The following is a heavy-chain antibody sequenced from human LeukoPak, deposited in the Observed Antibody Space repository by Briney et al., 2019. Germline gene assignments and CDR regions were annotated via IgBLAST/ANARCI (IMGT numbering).Heavy chain of an antibody. Sequence: PGGSLRLSCATSAFTFRSDWMNWVRQAPGKGLEWLSYIGGTTRDTYYADSVKGRFTISRDNAMNSVYLQMNSLRAEDTAVYYCARDYRYAFDYWGQGALVTVSS. J-gene: IGHJ4*02. CDR3: ARDYRYAFDY. D-gene: IGHD3-16*02. CDR2: IGGTTRDT. CDR1: AFTFRSDW. V-gene: IGHV3-48*01.